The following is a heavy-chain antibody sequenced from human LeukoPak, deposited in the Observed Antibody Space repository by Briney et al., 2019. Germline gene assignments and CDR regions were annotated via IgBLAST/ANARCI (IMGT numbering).Heavy chain of an antibody. CDR2: INPSGGST. J-gene: IGHJ4*02. V-gene: IGHV1-46*01. CDR3: ARGGALTGVVVVAATPPFRY. CDR1: GYTFTSYY. D-gene: IGHD2-15*01. Sequence: ASVKVSCKASGYTFTSYYVHWVRQAPGQGLEWMGLINPSGGSTSYAQRFQGSVTMTRDTSTSTVYMELSSLRSEDTAVYYCARGGALTGVVVVAATPPFRYWGQGTLVTVSS.